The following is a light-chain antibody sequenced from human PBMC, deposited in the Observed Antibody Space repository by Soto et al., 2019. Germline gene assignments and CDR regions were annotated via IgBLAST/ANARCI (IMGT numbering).Light chain of an antibody. CDR2: DDR. Sequence: SYDLTQPPSASVAPGQTARITCGGTNIGRKSVHWYQQKPGQAPVVVVYDDRDRPSGIPERFSGSNSGNTAALTISRVEDGDEADYYCQLWDSNSDHVVFGGGTKVTVL. V-gene: IGLV3-21*02. CDR1: NIGRKS. CDR3: QLWDSNSDHVV. J-gene: IGLJ2*01.